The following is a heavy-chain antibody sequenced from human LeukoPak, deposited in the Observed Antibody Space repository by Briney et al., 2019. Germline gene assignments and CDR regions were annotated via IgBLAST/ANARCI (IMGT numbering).Heavy chain of an antibody. CDR3: ARDQGGAARSYYYYYMDV. V-gene: IGHV1-18*01. Sequence: GASVKVSCKASGYTFTSYGISWVRQAPGQGLEWMGWISAYNGNTNYAQKLQGRVTMTTDTPTSTAYMELRSLRSDDTAVYYCARDQGGAARSYYYYYMDVWGKGTTVTVSS. CDR2: ISAYNGNT. D-gene: IGHD6-6*01. CDR1: GYTFTSYG. J-gene: IGHJ6*03.